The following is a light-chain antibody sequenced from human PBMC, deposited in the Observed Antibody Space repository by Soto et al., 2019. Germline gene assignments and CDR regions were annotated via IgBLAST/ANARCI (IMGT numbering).Light chain of an antibody. CDR3: QQYNKWPPYT. V-gene: IGKV3-15*01. J-gene: IGKJ2*01. CDR1: QSVSSN. Sequence: EIVMTQSPANLSVSPGERATLSCRASQSVSSNLAWYQQKPGQGPRLLIYGAYTRATSIPARFSGSGSGTEFTLTINSLQSEDFAVYYCQQYNKWPPYTFGQGTKLEIK. CDR2: GAY.